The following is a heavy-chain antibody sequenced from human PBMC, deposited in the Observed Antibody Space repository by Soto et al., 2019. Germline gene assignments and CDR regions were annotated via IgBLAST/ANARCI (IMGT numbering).Heavy chain of an antibody. CDR3: VRQGIDDLPGLADV. Sequence: QVQLQQSGPRLVKPSETLSLTCTVSRGPSRSYNWGWIRPSPRRGLEWIGYVYYTGDTAYNPALRGRVTLSAAASTTNISLILSSVTAADTPVYYCVRQGIDDLPGLADVWGPGTTVTVSS. J-gene: IGHJ6*02. CDR2: VYYTGDT. D-gene: IGHD1-1*01. CDR1: RGPSRSYN. V-gene: IGHV4-59*08.